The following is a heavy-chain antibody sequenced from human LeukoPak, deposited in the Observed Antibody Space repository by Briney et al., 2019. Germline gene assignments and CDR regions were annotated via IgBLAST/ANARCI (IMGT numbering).Heavy chain of an antibody. J-gene: IGHJ4*02. CDR2: IYYSGNT. CDR3: AKHYMGSSYNHGLDC. D-gene: IGHD3-10*01. Sequence: SETLSLTCTVSGGSISSYFWSWIRQPPGKGLEWIGYIYYSGNTNYNPSLKSRVTISVDTSRNQFSLNLSSVTAADTAFYYCAKHYMGSSYNHGLDCWGQGTLVTVSS. CDR1: GGSISSYF. V-gene: IGHV4-59*08.